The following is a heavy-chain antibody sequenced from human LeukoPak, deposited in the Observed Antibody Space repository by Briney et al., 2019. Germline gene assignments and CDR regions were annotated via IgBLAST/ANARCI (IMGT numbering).Heavy chain of an antibody. CDR2: ISGSGENT. CDR1: GFTFSSYA. V-gene: IGHV3-23*01. J-gene: IGHJ4*02. Sequence: GGSLRLSCEASGFTFSSYAMSWVRQAPGKGLEWVSAISGSGENTYYADSVKGRFTISRDNSKDTLYLQMNSLRAEDTALYYCAKDLSIAVAGTFDYWGQGTLVTVSS. CDR3: AKDLSIAVAGTFDY. D-gene: IGHD6-19*01.